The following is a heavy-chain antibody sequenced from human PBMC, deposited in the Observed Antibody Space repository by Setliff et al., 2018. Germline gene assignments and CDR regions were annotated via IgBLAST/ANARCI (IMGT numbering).Heavy chain of an antibody. Sequence: SETLSLTCSVYGESFSNNYWSWIRQSPGKGLEWIGESDHGGDTTIHPSLKSRLTMSVDTSKNQFSLKLTSVTAADTAVYFCARDPGFHSGTWCLGDWGQGTQVTVSS. CDR3: ARDPGFHSGTWCLGD. CDR1: GESFSNNY. CDR2: SDHGGDT. V-gene: IGHV4-34*01. D-gene: IGHD2-8*01. J-gene: IGHJ4*02.